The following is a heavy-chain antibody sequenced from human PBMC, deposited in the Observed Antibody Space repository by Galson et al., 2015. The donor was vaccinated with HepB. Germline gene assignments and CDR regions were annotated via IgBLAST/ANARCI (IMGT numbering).Heavy chain of an antibody. Sequence: SLRLSCAASGFTFSSYAMSWVRQAPGKGLEWVSAISGSGGSTYYADSVKGRFPISRDNSKNTLYLQMNSLRAEDTAVYYCAKDQRPHDAFDIWGQGTMVTVSS. V-gene: IGHV3-23*01. J-gene: IGHJ3*02. CDR2: ISGSGGST. CDR1: GFTFSSYA. CDR3: AKDQRPHDAFDI. D-gene: IGHD6-25*01.